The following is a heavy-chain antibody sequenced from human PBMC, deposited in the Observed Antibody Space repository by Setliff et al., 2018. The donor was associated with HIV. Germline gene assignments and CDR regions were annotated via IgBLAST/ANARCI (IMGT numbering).Heavy chain of an antibody. D-gene: IGHD2-2*01. Sequence: PSETLSLTCTASYATISTADYYWSWIRQPPGKGLEWIGFVSYTGTTHYNPSLKSRLTISIATSENQFSLKLRSVTAADTAVYYCARLSTTSRDFDSWGQGTLVTVSS. CDR1: YATISTADYY. CDR2: VSYTGTT. J-gene: IGHJ4*02. V-gene: IGHV4-30-4*01. CDR3: ARLSTTSRDFDS.